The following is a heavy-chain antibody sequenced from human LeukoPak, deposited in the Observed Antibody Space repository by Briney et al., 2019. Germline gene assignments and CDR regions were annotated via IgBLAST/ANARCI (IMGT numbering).Heavy chain of an antibody. D-gene: IGHD6-19*01. J-gene: IGHJ4*02. V-gene: IGHV3-23*01. CDR3: AKGLRTSWLAGGVFDY. Sequence: PGGSLRLSCAASGFTFSSYVMSWVRQAPGKGLEWVSVISGSGGSTYYADSVKGRFTISRDNSKNTLYLQMDSLRAEDTAVYYCAKGLRTSWLAGGVFDYWGQGTLVTVSS. CDR2: ISGSGGST. CDR1: GFTFSSYV.